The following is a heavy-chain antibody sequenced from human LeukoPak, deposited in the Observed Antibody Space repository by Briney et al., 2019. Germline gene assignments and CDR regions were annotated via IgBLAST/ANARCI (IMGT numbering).Heavy chain of an antibody. CDR3: ASSRYYYDSLDY. J-gene: IGHJ4*02. D-gene: IGHD3-22*01. V-gene: IGHV3-48*03. CDR1: GFTFSSYE. CDR2: ISSSGSTI. Sequence: PGGSLRLSCAASGFTFSSYEMNWVRQAPGKGLEWVSYISSSGSTIYYADSVKGRFTISRDNAKNSLYLQMNSLRAEDTAVYYCASSRYYYDSLDYWGQGTLVTVSS.